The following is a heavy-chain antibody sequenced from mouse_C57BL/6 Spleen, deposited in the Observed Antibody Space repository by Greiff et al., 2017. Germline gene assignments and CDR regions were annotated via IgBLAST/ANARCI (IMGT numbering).Heavy chain of an antibody. J-gene: IGHJ1*03. D-gene: IGHD1-1*01. CDR3: ARGLLRYSWYFDV. CDR2: IYPGDGDT. CDR1: GYAFSSSW. Sequence: VQLQQSGPELVKPGASVKISCKASGYAFSSSWMNWVKQRPGKGLEWIGRIYPGDGDTNYNGKFKGKATLTADKSSSTAYMQLSSLTSEDSAVYFCARGLLRYSWYFDVWGTGTTVTVSS. V-gene: IGHV1-82*01.